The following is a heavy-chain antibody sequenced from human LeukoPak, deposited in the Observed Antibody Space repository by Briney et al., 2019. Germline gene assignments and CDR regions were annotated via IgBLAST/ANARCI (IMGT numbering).Heavy chain of an antibody. J-gene: IGHJ5*02. CDR2: IYTSGST. Sequence: SQTPSLTCTVSGGSISSGNYYWSWIRQPAGKGLEWIGRIYTSGSTNYNPSLKSRVTISVDTSKNQFSLKLSSVTAADTAVYYCARDRAYDYVWGSYRYIWFDPWGQGTLVTVSS. CDR1: GGSISSGNYY. V-gene: IGHV4-61*02. D-gene: IGHD3-16*02. CDR3: ARDRAYDYVWGSYRYIWFDP.